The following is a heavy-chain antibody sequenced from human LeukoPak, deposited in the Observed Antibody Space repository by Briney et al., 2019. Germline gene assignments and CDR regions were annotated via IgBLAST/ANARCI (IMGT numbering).Heavy chain of an antibody. D-gene: IGHD2-21*02. CDR1: GFTFSTYA. Sequence: GGSLRLSCAASGFTFSTYAMHWVRQAPGKGLEWVAHMSYDEGTKYYADSVKGRFTISRDNSKNTLYLQMNSLRAEDTAFYYCARGGAYCRGDCPLDAFDPWGQGAMVTVSS. V-gene: IGHV3-30-3*01. CDR3: ARGGAYCRGDCPLDAFDP. CDR2: MSYDEGTK. J-gene: IGHJ3*01.